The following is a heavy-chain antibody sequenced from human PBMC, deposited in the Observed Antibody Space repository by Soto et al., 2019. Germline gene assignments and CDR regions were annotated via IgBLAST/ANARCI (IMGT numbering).Heavy chain of an antibody. CDR3: ARMACRGRGEDYYYSGMDV. CDR1: GGTFSSYA. Sequence: QVQLVQSGAEVKKPGSSVKVSCKASGGTFSSYAISWVRQAPGQGLEWMGGIIPIFGTANYAQKFQGRVTITADESTSTAYMELSSLRSEDTAVYYCARMACRGRGEDYYYSGMDVWGQGTTVTVSS. J-gene: IGHJ6*02. CDR2: IIPIFGTA. V-gene: IGHV1-69*01. D-gene: IGHD1-26*01.